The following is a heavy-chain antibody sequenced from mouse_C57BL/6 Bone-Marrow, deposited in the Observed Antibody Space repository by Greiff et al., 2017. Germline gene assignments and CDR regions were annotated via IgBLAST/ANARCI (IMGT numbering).Heavy chain of an antibody. J-gene: IGHJ1*03. Sequence: VQLQQSGAELVKPGASVKLSCKASGYTFTSYWMHWVKQRPGQGLEWIGMIHPNSGSTNYNEKFKSKATLTVDKSSSTAYMQLSSLTSEDSAVYYGARRGMVKKGYFDVWGTGTTDTVPS. CDR1: GYTFTSYW. V-gene: IGHV1-64*01. D-gene: IGHD2-3*01. CDR2: IHPNSGST. CDR3: ARRGMVKKGYFDV.